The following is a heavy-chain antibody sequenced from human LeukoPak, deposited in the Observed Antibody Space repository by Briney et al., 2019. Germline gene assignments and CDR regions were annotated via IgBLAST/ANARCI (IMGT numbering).Heavy chain of an antibody. D-gene: IGHD3-10*01. V-gene: IGHV3-66*02. CDR2: IYSGGRT. CDR3: ARVLMVRGVTPSYYFDS. J-gene: IGHJ4*02. CDR1: GFTVSSIY. Sequence: GGSLRLSCSASGFTVSSIYMSRVPPAPGKGLEGVSVIYSGGRTYYADSAKGRFTISRDNSKNTLYLQMNSLRAEDTAVYYCARVLMVRGVTPSYYFDSWGQGTLVTVSS.